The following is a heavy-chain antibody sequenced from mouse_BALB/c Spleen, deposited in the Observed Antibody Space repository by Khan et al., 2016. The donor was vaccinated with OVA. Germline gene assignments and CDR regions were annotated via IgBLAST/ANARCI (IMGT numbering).Heavy chain of an antibody. Sequence: VQLQESGPGLVAPSQSLSITCSVSGFSLSSYNIHWVRQPPGKGLEWLGMIWGGGGTDYNSTLHSRLGIRKDNSKSQVLLKMNSLQTDDTAMYYCARAYYRYDGYYAMDYWGQGTSGTGSS. V-gene: IGHV2-6-4*01. CDR3: ARAYYRYDGYYAMDY. D-gene: IGHD2-14*01. CDR2: IWGGGGT. J-gene: IGHJ4*01. CDR1: GFSLSSYN.